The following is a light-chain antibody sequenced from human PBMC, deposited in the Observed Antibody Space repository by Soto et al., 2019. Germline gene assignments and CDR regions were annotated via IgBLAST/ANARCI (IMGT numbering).Light chain of an antibody. CDR1: QTISNY. CDR3: QQSYSTPYT. Sequence: DIPMTQSPSSLSASVGDRVTITCRASQTISNYLNWYQQKPGKAPKLLIYLTSSLQSGVPSRFSGSGSGTDFTLTISSLQPEDFATYYCQQSYSTPYTFGQGTNLEIK. J-gene: IGKJ2*01. CDR2: LTS. V-gene: IGKV1-39*01.